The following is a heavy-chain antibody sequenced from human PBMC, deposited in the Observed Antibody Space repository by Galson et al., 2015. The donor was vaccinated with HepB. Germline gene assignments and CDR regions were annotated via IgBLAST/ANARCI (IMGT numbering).Heavy chain of an antibody. J-gene: IGHJ4*02. V-gene: IGHV3-48*02. CDR2: ISSSTGTI. CDR3: ARLPGYSSSWSL. D-gene: IGHD6-13*01. CDR1: GFTFSSYS. Sequence: SLRLSCAASGFTFSSYSMNWVRQAPGKGLEWVSYISSSTGTIQYADSVKGRFTISRDNGKNSLYLQMNSLRDEDTAVYYCARLPGYSSSWSLWGQGTLVTVSS.